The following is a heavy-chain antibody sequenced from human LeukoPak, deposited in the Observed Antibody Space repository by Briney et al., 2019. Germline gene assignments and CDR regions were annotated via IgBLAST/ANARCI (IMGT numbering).Heavy chain of an antibody. CDR3: ARTKRITMVRGANYGMDV. D-gene: IGHD3-10*01. CDR2: IYYSGST. CDR1: GGSFSGYY. J-gene: IGHJ6*02. Sequence: TSETLSLTCAVYGGSFSGYYWGWIRQPPGKGLEWIGSIYYSGSTYYNPSLKSRVTISVDTSKNQFSLKLSSVTAADTAVYYCARTKRITMVRGANYGMDVWGQGTTVTVSS. V-gene: IGHV4-39*01.